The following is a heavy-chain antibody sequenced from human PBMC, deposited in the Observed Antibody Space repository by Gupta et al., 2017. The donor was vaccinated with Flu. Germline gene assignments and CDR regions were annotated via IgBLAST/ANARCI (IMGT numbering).Heavy chain of an antibody. CDR3: ARGGMHFSPPDY. V-gene: IGHV3-53*04. CDR1: GFDISTKY. Sequence: EVQLVESGGGLVQPGGSLRLSCAASGFDISTKYMTWVRQAPGKGLKWVSVIFDSGDTFYADSVKGRFTIYRHNANNSLFLQMSSLKKEETAVYYWARGGMHFSPPDYWGQGALVPVSS. J-gene: IGHJ4*02. D-gene: IGHD3-3*02. CDR2: IFDSGDT.